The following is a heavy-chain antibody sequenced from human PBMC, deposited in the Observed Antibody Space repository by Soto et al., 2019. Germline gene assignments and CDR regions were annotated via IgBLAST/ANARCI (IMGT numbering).Heavy chain of an antibody. CDR2: IHPSGAV. CDR3: AAGMDNAKIHY. J-gene: IGHJ4*02. D-gene: IGHD2-8*01. Sequence: EVRLAESGGGLVQPRGSLRLSCATSGVTVTYNHMTWVRQAPGKGLEWVTYIHPSGAVYYADSVKGRFTISRDNFDNTVSLQMNSLRAEDTALDYCAAGMDNAKIHYWGQGTLVTVSS. CDR1: GVTVTYNH. V-gene: IGHV3-66*01.